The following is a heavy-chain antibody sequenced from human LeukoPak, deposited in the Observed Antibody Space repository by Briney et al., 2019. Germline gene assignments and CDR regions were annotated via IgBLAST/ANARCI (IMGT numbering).Heavy chain of an antibody. CDR1: GGSVSSTHY. J-gene: IGHJ4*02. D-gene: IGHD3-10*01. Sequence: SETLSLTCTVSGGSVSSTHYWGWIRQPPGKGLEWIGSIYYGGSTYYNASLRSRVTTSVDTSKNQFSLKLSSVTAADTAVYYCARDRDGSGSYPFDYWGQGTLVTVSS. V-gene: IGHV4-39*07. CDR2: IYYGGST. CDR3: ARDRDGSGSYPFDY.